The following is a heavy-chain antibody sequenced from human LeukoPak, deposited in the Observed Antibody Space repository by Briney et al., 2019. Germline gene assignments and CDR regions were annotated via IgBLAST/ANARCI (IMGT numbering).Heavy chain of an antibody. V-gene: IGHV4-39*07. Sequence: KTSETLSLTCTVSGGSISTSSYYWGWIRQPPGKGLEWIGSIYNSGTTYYNPSLKSRVTISVDTSKNQFSLKLSSVTGADTAVYYCARDHRNHYYDSSGFDAFDIWGQGTMVTVSS. CDR2: IYNSGTT. CDR1: GGSISTSSYY. J-gene: IGHJ3*02. D-gene: IGHD3-22*01. CDR3: ARDHRNHYYDSSGFDAFDI.